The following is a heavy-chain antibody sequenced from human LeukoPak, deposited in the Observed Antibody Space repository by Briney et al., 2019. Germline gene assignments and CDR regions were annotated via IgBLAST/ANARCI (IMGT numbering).Heavy chain of an antibody. V-gene: IGHV4-34*01. D-gene: IGHD6-19*01. Sequence: SETLSLTCRVYGESFSDYYCAWIRQPPGKGLEWIGELNHVGRTTYNPALKSRVTISADTSKNQFSLKLSSVTAADTAVYYCARIKSSGWGAGMDVWGKGTTVTISS. J-gene: IGHJ6*03. CDR1: GESFSDYY. CDR2: LNHVGRT. CDR3: ARIKSSGWGAGMDV.